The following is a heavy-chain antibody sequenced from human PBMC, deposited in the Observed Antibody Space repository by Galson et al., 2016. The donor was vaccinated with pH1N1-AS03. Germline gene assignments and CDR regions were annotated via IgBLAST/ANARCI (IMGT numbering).Heavy chain of an antibody. V-gene: IGHV4-34*01. D-gene: IGHD5-18*01. CDR2: VSHAGRT. CDR1: GGPFNIYY. CDR3: ARDVLPYSLGLDV. Sequence: ETLSLTCAVYGGPFNIYYWSWIRQPPGKGLEWIGEVSHAGRTNYSPSLKSRVTISLDKSKNQFSLQLTSVTAADTTVYYCARDVLPYSLGLDVWGQGTTVTVSS. J-gene: IGHJ6*02.